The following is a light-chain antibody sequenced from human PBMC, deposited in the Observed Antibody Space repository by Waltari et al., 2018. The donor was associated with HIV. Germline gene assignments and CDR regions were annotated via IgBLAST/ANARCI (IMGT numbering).Light chain of an antibody. CDR1: SSDVWSYNL. V-gene: IGLV2-23*02. J-gene: IGLJ3*02. Sequence: QSALTQPASVSGSPGQSITIPCTGTSSDVWSYNLVSWYQQHPCKAPKLMIYEVSKRPSGVSNRFSGSKSGNTASLTISGLQAEDEADYYCCSYAGSRVFGGGTKLTVL. CDR3: CSYAGSRV. CDR2: EVS.